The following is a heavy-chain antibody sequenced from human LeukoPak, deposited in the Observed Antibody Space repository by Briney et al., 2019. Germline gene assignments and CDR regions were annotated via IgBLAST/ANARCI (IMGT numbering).Heavy chain of an antibody. D-gene: IGHD1-14*01. Sequence: SETLSLTCTVSGGSISSSSYYWGWIRQPPGKGLEWIGSIYYSGSTYYNPSLKSRVTISVDTPKNQFSLKLSSVTAADTAVYYCARDDGRTSPEYNWFDPWGQGTLVTVSS. CDR1: GGSISSSSYY. V-gene: IGHV4-39*07. CDR3: ARDDGRTSPEYNWFDP. CDR2: IYYSGST. J-gene: IGHJ5*02.